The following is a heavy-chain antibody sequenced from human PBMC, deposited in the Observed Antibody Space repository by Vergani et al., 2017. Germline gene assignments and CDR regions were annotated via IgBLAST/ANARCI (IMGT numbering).Heavy chain of an antibody. Sequence: QVKLQESGPGLVKPSETLSLTCTVSGASVNSYYWSWIRQPPGKGLEWMGYVSFRGDTLYDPSVKGRMTISLNTSSNQFSLYLTSVTAADTAVYYCARAGYYDSSGYSYFDYWGQGTLVTVSS. CDR2: VSFRGDT. CDR1: GASVNSYY. V-gene: IGHV4-59*02. J-gene: IGHJ4*02. D-gene: IGHD3-22*01. CDR3: ARAGYYDSSGYSYFDY.